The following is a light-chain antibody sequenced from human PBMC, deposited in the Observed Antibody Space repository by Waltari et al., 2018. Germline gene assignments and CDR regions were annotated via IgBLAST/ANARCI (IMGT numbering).Light chain of an antibody. V-gene: IGLV3-10*01. CDR1: ALPKKY. Sequence: SVSPGQTARITCSGDALPKKYAYWYQQKSGQAPVKVIYEDNKRPSTIPERFSGSSSGTMATLIISGAQVEDEADYYCYSTDSSGNHRRVFGGGTKLTVL. CDR2: EDN. CDR3: YSTDSSGNHRRV. J-gene: IGLJ2*01.